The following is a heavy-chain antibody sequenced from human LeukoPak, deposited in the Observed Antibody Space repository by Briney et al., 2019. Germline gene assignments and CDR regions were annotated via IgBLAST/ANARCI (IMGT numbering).Heavy chain of an antibody. V-gene: IGHV3-30*18. CDR3: AKEFSGMVLDY. CDR2: ISYDGSNK. D-gene: IGHD5-18*01. J-gene: IGHJ4*02. CDR1: GFTFSSFG. Sequence: PGGSLRLSCAASGFTFSSFGMHWVRQAPGKGLESVASISYDGSNKYIADSVKGRFTISRDNSKSTLYLQMNSLRVEDTAVYYCAKEFSGMVLDYWGQGTLVSVSS.